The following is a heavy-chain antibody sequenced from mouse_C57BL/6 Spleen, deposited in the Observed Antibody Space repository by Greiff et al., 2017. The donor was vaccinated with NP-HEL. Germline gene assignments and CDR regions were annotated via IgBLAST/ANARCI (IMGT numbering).Heavy chain of an antibody. D-gene: IGHD2-5*01. CDR2: IDPSDSYT. CDR3: ARLGYSNPYAMDY. V-gene: IGHV1-50*01. J-gene: IGHJ4*01. CDR1: GYTFTSYW. Sequence: VQLQQPGAELVKPGASVKLSCKASGYTFTSYWMQWVKQRPGQGLEWIGEIDPSDSYTNYNQKFKGKATLTVDTSSSTAYMQLSSLTSEDSAVYYCARLGYSNPYAMDYWGQGTSVTVSS.